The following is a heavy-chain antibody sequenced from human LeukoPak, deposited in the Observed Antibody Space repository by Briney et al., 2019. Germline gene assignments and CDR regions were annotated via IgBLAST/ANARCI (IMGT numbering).Heavy chain of an antibody. J-gene: IGHJ4*02. CDR2: INHSGST. CDR3: ARGLRGSGYTPWN. V-gene: IGHV4-34*01. D-gene: IGHD3-22*01. Sequence: SETLSLTCAVYGGSFSGYYWSWIRQPPGKGLEWIGEINHSGSTNYNPSLKSRVTISVDTSKNQFSLKLSSVTAADTAVYYCARGLRGSGYTPWNWDQGTLVTVSS. CDR1: GGSFSGYY.